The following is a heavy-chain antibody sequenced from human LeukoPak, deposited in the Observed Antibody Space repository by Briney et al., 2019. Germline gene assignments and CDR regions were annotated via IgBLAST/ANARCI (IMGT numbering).Heavy chain of an antibody. Sequence: GAPVKVSCKASGYTFTSYGISWVRQAPGQGLEWMGWISAYNGNTNYEQKLLGRVTMTTDTSTSTAYMELRSLRSDDTAVYYCARALSYWSQNWGSPFDYWGQGTLVTVSS. J-gene: IGHJ4*02. V-gene: IGHV1-18*01. CDR3: ARALSYWSQNWGSPFDY. D-gene: IGHD7-27*01. CDR1: GYTFTSYG. CDR2: ISAYNGNT.